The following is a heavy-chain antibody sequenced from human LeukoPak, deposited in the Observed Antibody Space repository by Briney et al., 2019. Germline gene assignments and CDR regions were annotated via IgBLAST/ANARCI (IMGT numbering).Heavy chain of an antibody. CDR2: INPNSGDT. D-gene: IGHD3-9*01. J-gene: IGHJ5*02. V-gene: IGHV1-2*02. CDR1: GYSFSGNY. Sequence: ASVKVSCKASGYSFSGNYMHWVRQAPGQGLEWMAWINPNSGDTNYAQKFQGRVTVTRDTSISTAYMELSRLRYDDTAIYYCARAREVTGLTPWGRGTLVSVSS. CDR3: ARAREVTGLTP.